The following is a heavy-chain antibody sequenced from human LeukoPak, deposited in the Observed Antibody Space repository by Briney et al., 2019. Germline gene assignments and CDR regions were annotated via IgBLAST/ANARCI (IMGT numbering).Heavy chain of an antibody. D-gene: IGHD3-10*01. CDR2: ISSNGGST. CDR1: GFTFSRYA. J-gene: IGHJ4*02. Sequence: GGSLRLSCSASGFTFSRYAMHWVRQAPGKGLEHVSVISSNGGSTYYSDSVKGRFTLSRDDSKNTLYLQMNSLRAEDTAVYYCAKDWDYYGSGSYSDYWGQGTLVTVSS. CDR3: AKDWDYYGSGSYSDY. V-gene: IGHV3-64*04.